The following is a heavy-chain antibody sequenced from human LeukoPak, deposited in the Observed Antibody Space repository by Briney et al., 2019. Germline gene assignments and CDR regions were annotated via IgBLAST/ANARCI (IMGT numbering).Heavy chain of an antibody. CDR3: ARDNSVEDTAWWFDP. Sequence: ASVKVSCKASGYSFTSHYMHWVRQAPGQGLEWMGLINPSGSSTLYAQKFQGRVTMTRDMSTTTDYMELSSLRSEDTAVYYCARDNSVEDTAWWFDPWGQGTLVTVSS. V-gene: IGHV1-46*01. CDR1: GYSFTSHY. D-gene: IGHD4-23*01. CDR2: INPSGSST. J-gene: IGHJ5*02.